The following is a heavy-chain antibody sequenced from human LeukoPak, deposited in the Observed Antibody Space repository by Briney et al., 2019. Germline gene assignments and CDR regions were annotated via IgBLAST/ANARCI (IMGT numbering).Heavy chain of an antibody. D-gene: IGHD3-3*01. Sequence: GASVKVSCKASGYTFTSYGIRWLSQAPGQGLEWMGWISAYNGNTNYAQKLQGRVTMTTDTSPSTAYMELRSLRSDDTAVYYCARDRPYSDFWSGGLGYYYYGMDVWGQGTTVTVSS. J-gene: IGHJ6*02. CDR1: GYTFTSYG. CDR2: ISAYNGNT. CDR3: ARDRPYSDFWSGGLGYYYYGMDV. V-gene: IGHV1-18*01.